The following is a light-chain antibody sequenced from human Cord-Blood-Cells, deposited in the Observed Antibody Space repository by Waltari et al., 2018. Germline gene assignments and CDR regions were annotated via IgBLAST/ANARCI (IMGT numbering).Light chain of an antibody. CDR2: DAP. V-gene: IGKV1-5*01. J-gene: IGKJ2*01. CDR3: QQYNSYSYT. CDR1: QSIGSW. Sequence: DLQMTQSPSTLSASVGDRVTITCRASQSIGSWLAWYQQKPGKAPKLLIYDAPSLESGVPSRFSGSGSGTEFPLTISSLQPDDFATYYCQQYNSYSYTFGQGTKLESK.